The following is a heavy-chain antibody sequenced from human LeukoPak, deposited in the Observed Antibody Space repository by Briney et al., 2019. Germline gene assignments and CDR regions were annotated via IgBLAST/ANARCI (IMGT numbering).Heavy chain of an antibody. J-gene: IGHJ6*02. CDR2: INPNSGGT. D-gene: IGHD6-13*01. CDR1: GYTFTGYY. CDR3: AKTAAAGSLVDV. Sequence: ASVKVSCKASGYTFTGYYMHWVRQAPGQGLERMGWINPNSGGTNYAQKFQGRVTMTRDTSISTAYMELSRLRSEDTAVYYCAKTAAAGSLVDVWGQGTTVTVSS. V-gene: IGHV1-2*02.